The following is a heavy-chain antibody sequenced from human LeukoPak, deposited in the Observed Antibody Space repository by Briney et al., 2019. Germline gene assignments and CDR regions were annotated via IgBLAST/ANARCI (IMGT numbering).Heavy chain of an antibody. CDR3: AKDLGMGTRIDF. Sequence: GGSLRLSCAASGFTFSSFGMHWVRQAPGRGLEWVAFIRFDGSNEYYTDSVKGRFTISGDNSKNTLTLQMNSLRPEDTAVYYCAKDLGMGTRIDFRGQGTLVTVSS. D-gene: IGHD7-27*01. J-gene: IGHJ4*02. CDR2: IRFDGSNE. V-gene: IGHV3-30*02. CDR1: GFTFSSFG.